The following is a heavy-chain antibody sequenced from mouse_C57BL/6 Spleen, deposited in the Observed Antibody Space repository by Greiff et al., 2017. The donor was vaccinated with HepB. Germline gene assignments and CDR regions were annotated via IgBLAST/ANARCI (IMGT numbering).Heavy chain of an antibody. J-gene: IGHJ2*01. CDR3: TRTPYYYGSSYFDY. CDR1: GFTFSSYA. CDR2: ISSGGDYI. D-gene: IGHD1-1*01. Sequence: EVKLVESGEGLVKPGGSLKLSCAASGFTFSSYAMSWVRQTPEKRLEWVAYISSGGDYIYYADTVKGRFTISRDNARNTLYLQMSSLKSEDTAMYYCTRTPYYYGSSYFDYWGQGTTLTVSS. V-gene: IGHV5-9-1*02.